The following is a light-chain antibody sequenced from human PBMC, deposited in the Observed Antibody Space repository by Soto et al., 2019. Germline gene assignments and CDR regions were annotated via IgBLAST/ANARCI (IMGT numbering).Light chain of an antibody. CDR1: SSDVGDYNY. Sequence: SVLTQPASVSGSPGQSITISCTGTSSDVGDYNYVSWYQQHPGKAPKLMISAVSIRPSGVSDRFSGSKSGNTASLTISGLQAEDEADYYCSYMRNSLYVFGTGTKVTVL. CDR3: SYMRNSLYV. CDR2: AVS. J-gene: IGLJ1*01. V-gene: IGLV2-14*01.